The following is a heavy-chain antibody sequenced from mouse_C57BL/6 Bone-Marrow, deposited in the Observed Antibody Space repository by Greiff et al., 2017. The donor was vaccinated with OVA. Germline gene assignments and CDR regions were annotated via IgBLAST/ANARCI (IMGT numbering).Heavy chain of an antibody. CDR1: GYTFTSYG. J-gene: IGHJ2*01. V-gene: IGHV1-81*01. D-gene: IGHD1-1*01. CDR2: IYPRSGNT. CDR3: AEGYGSSLYYFDY. Sequence: VQLVESGAELARPGASVKLSCKASGYTFTSYGISWVKQRTGQGLEWIGEIYPRSGNTYYNEKFKGKATLTADKSSSTAYMELRSLTSEDSAVYFCAEGYGSSLYYFDYWGQGTTLTVSS.